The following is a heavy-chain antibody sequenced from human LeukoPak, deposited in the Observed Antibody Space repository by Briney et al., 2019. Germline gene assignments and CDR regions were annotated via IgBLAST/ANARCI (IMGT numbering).Heavy chain of an antibody. J-gene: IGHJ1*01. V-gene: IGHV3-7*01. CDR2: IREDGTEK. Sequence: PGGSLRLSCTASGFTFSGAWMTWVRQAPGKGLEWVANIREDGTEKNYVDSVKGQFTISRDNAMNSLFLQMSNLRDDDTAIYYCARHVGISFWGQGTLVTVSS. CDR1: GFTFSGAW. CDR3: ARHVGISF. D-gene: IGHD7-27*01.